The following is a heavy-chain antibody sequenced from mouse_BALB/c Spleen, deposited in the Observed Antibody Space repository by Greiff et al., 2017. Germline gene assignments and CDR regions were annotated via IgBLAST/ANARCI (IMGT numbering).Heavy chain of an antibody. CDR3: ARQVPFDY. Sequence: EVKLMESGGDLVKPGGSLKLSCAASGFTFSSYGMSWVRQTPDKRLEWVATISSGGSYTYYPDSVKGRFTISRDNAKNTLYLQMSSLKSEDTAMYYCARQVPFDYWGQGTTLTVSS. CDR1: GFTFSSYG. CDR2: ISSGGSYT. V-gene: IGHV5-6*01. J-gene: IGHJ2*01.